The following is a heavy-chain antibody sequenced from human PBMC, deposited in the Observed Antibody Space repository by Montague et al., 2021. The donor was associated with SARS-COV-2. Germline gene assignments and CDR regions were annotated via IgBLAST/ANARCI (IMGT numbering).Heavy chain of an antibody. J-gene: IGHJ6*02. CDR3: ARVGRQQLVRLSGMDV. CDR2: IFYSGCT. V-gene: IGHV4-39*07. CDR1: GASISNSRYY. D-gene: IGHD6-13*01. Sequence: SETLSLTCTVSGASISNSRYYWGWIRQPPGKGPEWIGSIFYSGCTYYXXXLKSRVTISVDTSKNQFSLKLTSVTAADTAVYYCARVGRQQLVRLSGMDVWGQGATVTVSS.